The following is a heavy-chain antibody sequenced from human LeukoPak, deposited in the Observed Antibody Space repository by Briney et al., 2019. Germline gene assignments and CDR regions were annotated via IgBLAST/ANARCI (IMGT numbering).Heavy chain of an antibody. CDR2: ISAYNGNT. V-gene: IGHV1-18*01. J-gene: IGHJ4*02. CDR3: ASLSYDYVWGSYRHPEYYFDY. Sequence: ASVKVSCKASGYTFTSYGISWVRQAPGQGLEWMGWISAYNGNTNYAQKLQGRVTMTTDTSTSTAYMELRSLRSDDTAVYYCASLSYDYVWGSYRHPEYYFDYWGQGTLVTVS. CDR1: GYTFTSYG. D-gene: IGHD3-16*02.